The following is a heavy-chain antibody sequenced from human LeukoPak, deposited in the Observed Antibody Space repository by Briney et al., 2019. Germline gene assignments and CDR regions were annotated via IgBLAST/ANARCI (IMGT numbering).Heavy chain of an antibody. CDR2: ISGSGGST. V-gene: IGHV3-23*01. CDR3: AKDQRSIAVAGYFDY. D-gene: IGHD6-19*01. Sequence: GGSLRLSCAASGFTFSSYAMSWVRQAPGKGLEWVSAISGSGGSTYYADSVTGRFTISRDNSKNTLYLQMNSLRAEDTAVYYCAKDQRSIAVAGYFDYWGQGTLVTVSS. CDR1: GFTFSSYA. J-gene: IGHJ4*02.